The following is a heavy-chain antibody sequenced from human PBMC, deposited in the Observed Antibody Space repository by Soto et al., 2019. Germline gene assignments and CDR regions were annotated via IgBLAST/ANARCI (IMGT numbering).Heavy chain of an antibody. V-gene: IGHV3-74*01. CDR3: AKDMSSVPEY. Sequence: GGSLRLSCAASGFTFSSYWMYWVRQAPGKGLVWVSRIKTDGSTTSYADSVKGRFTVSRDNARDMLYLQMNSLRAEDTAVYYCAKDMSSVPEYWGQGTLVTVS. CDR1: GFTFSSYW. J-gene: IGHJ4*02. D-gene: IGHD1-26*01. CDR2: IKTDGSTT.